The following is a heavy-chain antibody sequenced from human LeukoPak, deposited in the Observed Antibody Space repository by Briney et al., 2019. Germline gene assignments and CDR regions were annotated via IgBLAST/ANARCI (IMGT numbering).Heavy chain of an antibody. D-gene: IGHD6-13*01. CDR3: ARSSLYSSSWYEPPSLGEDY. V-gene: IGHV1-69*01. CDR2: IIPIFGTA. CDR1: GGTFISYA. Sequence: SVKVSCKASGGTFISYAISWVRQAPGQGLEWMGGIIPIFGTANYAQKFQGRVTITADESTSTAYMELSSLRSEDTAVYHCARSSLYSSSWYEPPSLGEDYWGQGTLVTVSS. J-gene: IGHJ4*02.